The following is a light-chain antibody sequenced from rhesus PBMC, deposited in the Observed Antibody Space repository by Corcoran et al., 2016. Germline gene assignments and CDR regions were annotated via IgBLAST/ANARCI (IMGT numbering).Light chain of an antibody. Sequence: DIQMTQSPSSLSAPVGDTVTNNWRERQGSSSYVNWLQQKPGKAPKLLLYDTSSLESGVPSRFSGSGSGADFTLTISSLQPEHLAVYYYLLLNRYPYGFGHGTKVEIK. CDR3: LLLNRYPYG. CDR2: DTS. V-gene: IGKV1-28*03. J-gene: IGKJ2*01. CDR1: QGSSSY.